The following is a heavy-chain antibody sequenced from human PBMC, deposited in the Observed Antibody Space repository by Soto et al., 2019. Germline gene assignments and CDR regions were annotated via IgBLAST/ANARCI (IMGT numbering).Heavy chain of an antibody. CDR3: ARFVVEPTAISYYGMDV. CDR1: GGSISSGGYY. CDR2: INHSGST. Sequence: SETLSLTCAVSGGSISSGGYYWSWIRQPPGKGLEWIGEINHSGSTNYNPSLKSRVSISVDTSKNQFSLKLSSVTAADTAVYYCARFVVEPTAISYYGMDVWGQGTTVTVSS. D-gene: IGHD2-2*02. V-gene: IGHV4-34*01. J-gene: IGHJ6*02.